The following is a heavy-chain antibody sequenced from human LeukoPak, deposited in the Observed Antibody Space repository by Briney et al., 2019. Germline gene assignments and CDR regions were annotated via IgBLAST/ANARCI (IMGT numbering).Heavy chain of an antibody. CDR2: IIPIFGTA. D-gene: IGHD3-10*01. CDR1: GGTFSSYA. V-gene: IGHV1-69*01. CDR3: ARRKRPYYYGSGSYLGAFDI. Sequence: SVKVSCKASGGTFSSYAISWVRQAPGQGLGWMGGIIPIFGTANYAQKFQGRVTITADESTSTAYMELSSLRSEDTAVYYCARRKRPYYYGSGSYLGAFDIWGQGTMVTVSS. J-gene: IGHJ3*02.